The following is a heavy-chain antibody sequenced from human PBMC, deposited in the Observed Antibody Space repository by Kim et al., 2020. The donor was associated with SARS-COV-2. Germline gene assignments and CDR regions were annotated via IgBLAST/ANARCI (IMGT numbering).Heavy chain of an antibody. J-gene: IGHJ4*02. D-gene: IGHD3-22*01. V-gene: IGHV3-49*03. Sequence: GGSLRLSCTASGFTFGDYAMSWFRQAPGKGLEWVGFIRSKAYGGTTEYAASVKGRFTISRDDSKSIAYLQMNSLKTEDTAVYYCTREATEYYYDSSGGDFDYWGQGTLVTVSS. CDR2: IRSKAYGGTT. CDR1: GFTFGDYA. CDR3: TREATEYYYDSSGGDFDY.